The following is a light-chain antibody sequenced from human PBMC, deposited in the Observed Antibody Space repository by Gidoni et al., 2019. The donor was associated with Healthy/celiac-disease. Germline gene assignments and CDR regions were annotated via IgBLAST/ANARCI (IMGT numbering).Light chain of an antibody. CDR1: QSVSSN. CDR3: QQYNNWLLYT. CDR2: GAS. J-gene: IGKJ2*01. Sequence: EIVMTQSAATLSVSPGERATLSCRASQSVSSNLAWYQQKPGQAPRLLIYGASTRATGIPARFSGSGSGPEFTLTISSLQSEDFAVYYCQQYNNWLLYTFGQGTKLEIK. V-gene: IGKV3-15*01.